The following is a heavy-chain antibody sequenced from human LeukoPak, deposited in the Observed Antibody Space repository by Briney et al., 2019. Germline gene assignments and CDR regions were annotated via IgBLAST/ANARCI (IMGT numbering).Heavy chain of an antibody. D-gene: IGHD5-24*01. V-gene: IGHV1-18*01. Sequence: ASVKVSCKASGYTFTTHGISWVRRAPGQGREWMGWIAGSNGNTNYAQKLQGRVTMTTDTSTSTAYMELRSLRSDDTAVYYCARVRDGYNPDFDYWGQGTLVTVSS. CDR3: ARVRDGYNPDFDY. CDR2: IAGSNGNT. J-gene: IGHJ4*02. CDR1: GYTFTTHG.